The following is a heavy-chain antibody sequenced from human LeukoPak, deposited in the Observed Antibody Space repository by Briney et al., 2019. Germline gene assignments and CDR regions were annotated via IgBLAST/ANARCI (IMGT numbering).Heavy chain of an antibody. CDR3: ARGPLISRVRDGYSYYFDY. CDR2: IVVGSGNT. J-gene: IGHJ4*02. D-gene: IGHD5-24*01. Sequence: ASVKVSCEASGFTFTTSAVQWVRQARGQRLEWIGRIVVGSGNTDHAQKIQGRLTITRDISTSTAYMELSSLTSDDTAVYYCARGPLISRVRDGYSYYFDYWGQGTLVTVSS. V-gene: IGHV1-58*01. CDR1: GFTFTTSA.